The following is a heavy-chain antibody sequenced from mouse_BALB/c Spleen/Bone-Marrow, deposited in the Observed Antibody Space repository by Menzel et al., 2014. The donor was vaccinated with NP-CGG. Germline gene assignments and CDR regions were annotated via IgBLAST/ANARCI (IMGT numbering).Heavy chain of an antibody. CDR3: SRHYYGTPYYAMDY. CDR1: GYTFTNYY. D-gene: IGHD1-1*01. Sequence: QVQLQQSGAELVKPGASVKLSCKASGYTFTNYYIYWVKQRPGQGLEWIGGINPSNGGTKFNEKFKNKARLTIDKSSSTAYIQLSSLTSEDSAVYYCSRHYYGTPYYAMDYWGQGTSVTVSS. V-gene: IGHV1S81*02. CDR2: INPSNGGT. J-gene: IGHJ4*01.